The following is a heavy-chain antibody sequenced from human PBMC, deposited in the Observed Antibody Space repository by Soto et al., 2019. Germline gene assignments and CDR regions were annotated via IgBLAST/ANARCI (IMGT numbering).Heavy chain of an antibody. CDR2: ISGSGGST. J-gene: IGHJ6*02. CDR3: AKVGYSGSYYVGYYGMDV. Sequence: GGSLRLSCAASGSTFSSYAMSWVRQAPGKGLEWVSAISGSGGSTYYADSVKGRFTISRDNSKNTLYLQMNSLRAEDTAVYYCAKVGYSGSYYVGYYGMDVWGQGTTVTVSS. D-gene: IGHD1-26*01. V-gene: IGHV3-23*01. CDR1: GSTFSSYA.